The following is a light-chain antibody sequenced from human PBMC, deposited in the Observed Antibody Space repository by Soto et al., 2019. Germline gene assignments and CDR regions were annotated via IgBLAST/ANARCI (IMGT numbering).Light chain of an antibody. CDR3: SSFTSSITYV. CDR2: DVT. CDR1: XSDVGGYNS. J-gene: IGLJ1*01. V-gene: IGLV2-14*01. Sequence: QSALTQRASVSGSPGQSITISCTGTXSDVGGYNSVSWYRQDPGKAPKLMIYDVTNRPSGVSNRFSGSKSGNTASLTISGLQAEDEADYYCSSFTSSITYVFGTGTKVTVL.